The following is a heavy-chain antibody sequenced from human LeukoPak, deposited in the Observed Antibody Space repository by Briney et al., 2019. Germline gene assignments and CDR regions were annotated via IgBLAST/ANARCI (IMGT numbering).Heavy chain of an antibody. Sequence: PSETLSLTCSVSGGSISSYYWSWIRQPPGKGLEWIGYIYYSGSTNYNPSLKSRVTISVDMPKNQFSLKLSSVTAADTAVYYCASLGLGGSSGWYYFDYWGQGTLVTVSS. J-gene: IGHJ4*02. D-gene: IGHD6-19*01. CDR1: GGSISSYY. CDR3: ASLGLGGSSGWYYFDY. CDR2: IYYSGST. V-gene: IGHV4-59*08.